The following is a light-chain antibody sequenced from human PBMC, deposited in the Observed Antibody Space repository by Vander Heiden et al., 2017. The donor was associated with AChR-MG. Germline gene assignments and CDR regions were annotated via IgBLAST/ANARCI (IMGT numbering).Light chain of an antibody. CDR2: AAS. CDR1: QGIGNY. J-gene: IGKJ3*01. Sequence: DIQMTQSPSSLSASVGDRVTITCRASQGIGNYLAWYQQIPWKVPNVLIYAASSLHSGVPSRFGGSGSGTDFPLTISSLQPEDVATYFCQKYNSAPPITLGPGTKVDVK. CDR3: QKYNSAPPIT. V-gene: IGKV1-27*01.